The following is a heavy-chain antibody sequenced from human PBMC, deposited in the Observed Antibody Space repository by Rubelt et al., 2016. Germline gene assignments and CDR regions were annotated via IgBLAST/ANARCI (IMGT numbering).Heavy chain of an antibody. CDR3: ARISVAAAGQPFDY. V-gene: IGHV2-26*01. CDR2: IFSNDET. J-gene: IGHJ4*02. D-gene: IGHD6-13*01. Sequence: GKALEWLAHIFSNDETSYSTSLKSRLTISQDTSKSQVVLTMTNMDPVDTATYYCARISVAAAGQPFDYWGQGTLVTVSS.